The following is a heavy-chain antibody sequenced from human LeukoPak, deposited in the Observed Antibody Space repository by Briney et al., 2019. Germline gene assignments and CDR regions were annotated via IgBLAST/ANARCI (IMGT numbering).Heavy chain of an antibody. CDR3: AREGITVSHDLDY. J-gene: IGHJ4*02. V-gene: IGHV3-48*01. CDR2: ISSSSSTI. D-gene: IGHD3-16*01. Sequence: GGSLRLSCEVSGLIFSTYSMNWVRQAPGKGLEWVSYISSSSSTIYYADSVKGRFTISRDNAKNSLYLQMNSLRAEDTAVYYCAREGITVSHDLDYWGQGTLVTVSS. CDR1: GLIFSTYS.